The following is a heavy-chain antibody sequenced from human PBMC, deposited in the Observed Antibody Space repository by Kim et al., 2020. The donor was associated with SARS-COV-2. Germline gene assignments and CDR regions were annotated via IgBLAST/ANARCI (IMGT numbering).Heavy chain of an antibody. Sequence: GGSLRLSCATSGFTFNNYWLHWVRQAPGKGLVWVSRMNSDGRSTNHADSVKGRFTISRDNAKTTVFLQMNNLRVEDTAVYYCVPQAYRLLEHWGPGTPVTVSS. CDR3: VPQAYRLLEH. D-gene: IGHD4-4*01. J-gene: IGHJ4*02. CDR2: MNSDGRST. V-gene: IGHV3-74*01. CDR1: GFTFNNYW.